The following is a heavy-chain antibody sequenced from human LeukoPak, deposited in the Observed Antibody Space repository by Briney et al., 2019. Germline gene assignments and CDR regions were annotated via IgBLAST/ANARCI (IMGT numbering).Heavy chain of an antibody. CDR2: IYPGDSDT. CDR3: ARRASSSSGED. Sequence: GESLQISCQASGYSFTSYWIGWVRQMPGKGLEWMGIIYPGDSDTRYSPSFQGQVTISADKSISTAYLQWSSLKASDTAMYYCARRASSSSGEDWGQGTLVTVSS. J-gene: IGHJ4*02. V-gene: IGHV5-51*01. D-gene: IGHD6-6*01. CDR1: GYSFTSYW.